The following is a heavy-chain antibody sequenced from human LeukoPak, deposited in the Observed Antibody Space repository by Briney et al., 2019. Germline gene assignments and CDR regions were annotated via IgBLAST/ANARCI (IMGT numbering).Heavy chain of an antibody. J-gene: IGHJ4*02. CDR3: AKDLLSYDSSGYYPFDY. D-gene: IGHD3-22*01. CDR1: GFTFSNYW. Sequence: TGGSLRLSCAASGFTFSNYWMSWVRQAPGKGLEWVSAISGSGGSTYYADSVKGRFTISRDNSKNTLYLQMNSLRAEDTAVYYCAKDLLSYDSSGYYPFDYWGQGTLVTVSS. CDR2: ISGSGGST. V-gene: IGHV3-23*01.